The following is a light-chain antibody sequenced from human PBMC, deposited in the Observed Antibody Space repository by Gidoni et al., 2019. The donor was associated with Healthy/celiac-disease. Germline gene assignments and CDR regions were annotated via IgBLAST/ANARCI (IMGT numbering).Light chain of an antibody. J-gene: IGKJ4*01. CDR1: QSVSSN. V-gene: IGKV3-15*01. CDR2: GAS. Sequence: EIVMTQSPATLSVSPGERATLSCRASQSVSSNLAWYQQKPGQTPRLLIYGASTRATGIPARFSGSGSGTEFTLTISSLQSEDFAVYYCQQYNNWPPPLTFXGXTKVEIK. CDR3: QQYNNWPPPLT.